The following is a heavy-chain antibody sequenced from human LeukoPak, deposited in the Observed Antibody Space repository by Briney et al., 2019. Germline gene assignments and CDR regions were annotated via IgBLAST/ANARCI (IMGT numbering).Heavy chain of an antibody. V-gene: IGHV3-30*02. CDR3: ASSYGYWYYFDY. Sequence: GGSLRLSCAASGFTFSSYGMHWVRQAPGKGLEWVAFIRYDGSNKYYADSVKGRFTISRDNSKNTLYLQMNSLRAEDTAVYYCASSYGYWYYFDYWGQGTLVTVSS. J-gene: IGHJ4*02. CDR2: IRYDGSNK. D-gene: IGHD4-17*01. CDR1: GFTFSSYG.